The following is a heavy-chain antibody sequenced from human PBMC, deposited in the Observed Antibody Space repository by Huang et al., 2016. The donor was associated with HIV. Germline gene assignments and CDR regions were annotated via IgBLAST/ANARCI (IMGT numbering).Heavy chain of an antibody. CDR1: GGSVSGHY. CDR2: INDNGYT. CDR3: ARASWYEPRSWYFGL. V-gene: IGHV4-34*01. D-gene: IGHD6-13*01. Sequence: QVQLQQWGAGLLKPSETLSLTCADYGGSVSGHYWSWIRQPTGKGMAVIAEINDNGYTNYNPALKSRVTISVHTSRNQFSLKLNSVTAADAAVYYCARASWYEPRSWYFGLWGRGTLVTVSS. J-gene: IGHJ2*01.